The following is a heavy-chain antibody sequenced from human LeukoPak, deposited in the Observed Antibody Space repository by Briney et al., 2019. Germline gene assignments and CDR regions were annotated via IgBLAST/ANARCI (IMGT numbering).Heavy chain of an antibody. Sequence: SETLSLTCTVSGGSISSGGYYWSWIRQPPGKGLEWIGYIYHSGSTYYNPSLKSRVTISVDRSKNQFSLKLSSVTAADTAVYYCARVDSSYYYMDVWGKGTTVTVSS. CDR3: ARVDSSYYYMDV. CDR1: GGSISSGGYY. D-gene: IGHD2-2*01. V-gene: IGHV4-30-2*01. J-gene: IGHJ6*03. CDR2: IYHSGST.